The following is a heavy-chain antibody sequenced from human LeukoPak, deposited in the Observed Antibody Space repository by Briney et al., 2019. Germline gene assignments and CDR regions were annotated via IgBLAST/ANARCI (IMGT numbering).Heavy chain of an antibody. J-gene: IGHJ6*04. V-gene: IGHV3-30-3*01. D-gene: IGHD3-3*01. CDR3: AKDNRHLLYNYYDFWSGYPMDV. CDR2: ISYDGSNK. Sequence: GGSLRLSCAASGFTFSSYAMHWVRQAPGKGLEWVAVISYDGSNKYYADSVKGRFTISRDNSKNTLYLQMNSLRAEDTAVYYCAKDNRHLLYNYYDFWSGYPMDVWGKGTTVTVSS. CDR1: GFTFSSYA.